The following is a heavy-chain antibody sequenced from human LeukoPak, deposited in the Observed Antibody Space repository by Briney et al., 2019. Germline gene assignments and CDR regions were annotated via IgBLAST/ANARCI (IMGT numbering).Heavy chain of an antibody. CDR1: GYTFTSYG. J-gene: IGHJ4*02. D-gene: IGHD3-9*01. CDR3: AASPTYYDILTGYWYYFDY. Sequence: ASVKVSCKASGYTFTSYGISWVRQAPGQGLEWMGRISAYNGNTNYAQKLQGRVTMTTDTSTSTAYMELRSLRSDDTAVYYCAASPTYYDILTGYWYYFDYWGQGTLVTVSS. CDR2: ISAYNGNT. V-gene: IGHV1-18*01.